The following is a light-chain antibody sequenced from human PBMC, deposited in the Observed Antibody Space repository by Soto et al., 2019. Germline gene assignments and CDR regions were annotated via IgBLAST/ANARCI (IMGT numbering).Light chain of an antibody. J-gene: IGKJ1*01. V-gene: IGKV3-20*01. CDR2: AAS. CDR3: QQXNNWPTWT. Sequence: VLTQSPGTLSLSPGERATLSCRASQSVSSSNLAWYQQKPAQAPRLLIYAASRRAPGIPERFSGSGSGTDFTLTISRLEPEDFAVYYCQQXNNWPTWTFGQGTKVDIK. CDR1: QSVSSSN.